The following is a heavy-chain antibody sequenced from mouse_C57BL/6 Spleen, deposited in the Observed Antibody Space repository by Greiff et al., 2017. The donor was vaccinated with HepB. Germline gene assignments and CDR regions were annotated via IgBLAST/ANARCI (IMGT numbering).Heavy chain of an antibody. V-gene: IGHV1-7*01. CDR2: INPSSGYT. D-gene: IGHD1-1*01. Sequence: VQVVESGAELAKPGASVKLSCKASGYTFTSYWMHWVKQRPGQGLEWIGYINPSSGYTKYNQKFKDKATLTADKSSSTAYMQLSSLTYEDSAVYYCARGTTVVARAMDYWGQGTSVTVSS. J-gene: IGHJ4*01. CDR1: GYTFTSYW. CDR3: ARGTTVVARAMDY.